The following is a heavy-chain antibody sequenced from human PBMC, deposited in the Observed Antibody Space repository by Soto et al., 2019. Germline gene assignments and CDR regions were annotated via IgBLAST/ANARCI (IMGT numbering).Heavy chain of an antibody. CDR1: GGSLNDYY. Sequence: QVQLQESGPGLVKPSETLSLTCSVSGGSLNDYYWTWIRQAPGKGLEWIGNIFHGGSPTSTPSLKNRVTISVDTARNRFSLTLSSVTAADTAVYFCGRAAASSSFQFSFHGLDVWGQGTTVTVSS. V-gene: IGHV4-59*01. CDR3: GRAAASSSFQFSFHGLDV. J-gene: IGHJ6*02. CDR2: IFHGGSP. D-gene: IGHD2-21*01.